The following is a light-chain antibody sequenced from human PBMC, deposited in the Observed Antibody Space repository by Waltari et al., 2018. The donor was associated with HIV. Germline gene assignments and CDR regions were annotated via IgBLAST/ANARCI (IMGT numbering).Light chain of an antibody. J-gene: IGLJ3*02. CDR1: NIRIKS. Sequence: SYVLTPPPSVSVAPGKTARITCGGHNIRIKSVHWYQQKPGQAPVLVIYDDSDRPSGIPERFSGSNSGSTATLTISRVEAGDEADYYCQVWDSSSDLNWVFGGGTKLTVL. CDR2: DDS. V-gene: IGLV3-21*04. CDR3: QVWDSSSDLNWV.